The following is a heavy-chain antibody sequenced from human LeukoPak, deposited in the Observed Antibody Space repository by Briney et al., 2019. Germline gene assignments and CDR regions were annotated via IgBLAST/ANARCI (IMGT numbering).Heavy chain of an antibody. J-gene: IGHJ4*02. D-gene: IGHD6-13*01. CDR1: GFTFSSYS. V-gene: IGHV3-21*01. CDR3: ARDRGIAAAGLFDY. Sequence: PGGSLRLSCAASGFTFSSYSMNWVRQAPGKGLEWVSSISSSSSYIYYADSVKGRFTISRDNAKNSLYLQMNSLRAEDTAVYCCARDRGIAAAGLFDYWGQGTLVTVSS. CDR2: ISSSSSYI.